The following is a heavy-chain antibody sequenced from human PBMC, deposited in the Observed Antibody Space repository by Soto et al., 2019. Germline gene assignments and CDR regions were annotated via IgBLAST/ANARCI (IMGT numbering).Heavy chain of an antibody. Sequence: GGSLRVSWAASGFTFSSYAMNWVRQAPGKGLEWVSAISGSGDSTYYADSVKGRFTISRDNSKNTLYLQMNSLRAEDTAVYYCARDLSYYGSGTQRYYYGMDVWGQGTTVTAP. CDR3: ARDLSYYGSGTQRYYYGMDV. V-gene: IGHV3-23*01. CDR2: ISGSGDST. CDR1: GFTFSSYA. D-gene: IGHD3-10*01. J-gene: IGHJ6*02.